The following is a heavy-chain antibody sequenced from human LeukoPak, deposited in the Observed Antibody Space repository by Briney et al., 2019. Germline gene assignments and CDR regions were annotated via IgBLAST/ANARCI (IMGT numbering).Heavy chain of an antibody. CDR1: GGSFGGYY. Sequence: PSETLSLTCAVYGGSFGGYYWSWIRQPPGKGLEWIGEINHSGSTNYNPSLKSRVTISVDTPKNQFSLKLSSVTAADTAVYYCARGGQPQYCGGDCYYFDYWGQGTLVTVSS. J-gene: IGHJ4*02. D-gene: IGHD2-21*02. V-gene: IGHV4-34*01. CDR3: ARGGQPQYCGGDCYYFDY. CDR2: INHSGST.